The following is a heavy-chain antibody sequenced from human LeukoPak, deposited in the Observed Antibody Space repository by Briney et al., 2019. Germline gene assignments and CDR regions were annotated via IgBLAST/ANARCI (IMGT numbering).Heavy chain of an antibody. D-gene: IGHD3-3*01. CDR2: IYISGST. J-gene: IGHJ6*03. CDR1: GGSISSYY. V-gene: IGHV4-4*07. Sequence: PSETLSLTCTVSGGSISSYYWSWIRQPAGKGLEWMGRIYISGSTNYNPSLKSRVTMSVDTSKNQFSLKLSSVTAADTAVYYCARGSPWYYDFWSGYRPDYMDVWGKGTTVTVSS. CDR3: ARGSPWYYDFWSGYRPDYMDV.